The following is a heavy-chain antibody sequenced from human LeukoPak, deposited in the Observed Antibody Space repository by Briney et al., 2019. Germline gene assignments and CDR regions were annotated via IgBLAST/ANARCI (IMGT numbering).Heavy chain of an antibody. Sequence: AGSLCLSCAGSGFTFSSYAMSWVRQAPGQGLEWVSAISGSGGSTYYADSVKGRFTISRDNSKNTLYLQMNSLRAEDTAVYYCAKDLGITMIVVVITGVFDYWGQGTLVTVSS. V-gene: IGHV3-23*01. D-gene: IGHD3-22*01. CDR2: ISGSGGST. CDR1: GFTFSSYA. J-gene: IGHJ4*02. CDR3: AKDLGITMIVVVITGVFDY.